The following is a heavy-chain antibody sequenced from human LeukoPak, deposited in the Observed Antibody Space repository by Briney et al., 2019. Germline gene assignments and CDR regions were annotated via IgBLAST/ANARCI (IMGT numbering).Heavy chain of an antibody. CDR1: GYSISSGYY. Sequence: SETLSPTCTVSGYSISSGYYWGWIRQPPGKGLEWIGSIYHSGSTYYNPSLKSRVTISVDTSKNQFSLKLSSVTAADTAVYYCARGDGYNYNYWGQGTLVAVSS. V-gene: IGHV4-38-2*02. D-gene: IGHD5-24*01. J-gene: IGHJ4*02. CDR3: ARGDGYNYNY. CDR2: IYHSGST.